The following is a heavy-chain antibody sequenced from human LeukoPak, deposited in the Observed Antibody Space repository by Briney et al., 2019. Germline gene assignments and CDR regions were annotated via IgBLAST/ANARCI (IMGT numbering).Heavy chain of an antibody. J-gene: IGHJ6*02. Sequence: GGSLRLSCAASGFTFSSYWMNWARQAPGKGLEWVASINHNGNVNYYVDSVKGRFTISRDNAKNSLYLQMNNLRAEDTAVYFCARGGGLDVWGRGATVTVSS. CDR3: ARGGGLDV. CDR2: INHNGNVN. CDR1: GFTFSSYW. V-gene: IGHV3-7*03. D-gene: IGHD3-16*01.